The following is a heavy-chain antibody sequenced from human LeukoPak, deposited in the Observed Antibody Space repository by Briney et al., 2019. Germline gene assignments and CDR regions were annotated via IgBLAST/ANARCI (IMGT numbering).Heavy chain of an antibody. CDR3: AKDGSDTVVIDY. D-gene: IGHD4-23*01. Sequence: GGSLRLSCAASGFTFSSYGMHGVRQAPGKGLEWVAVISYDGSNKYYADSVKRRFTISRDNSKNTLYLQMNSLRAEDTAVYYCAKDGSDTVVIDYWGQGTLVTVSS. CDR1: GFTFSSYG. J-gene: IGHJ4*02. V-gene: IGHV3-30*18. CDR2: ISYDGSNK.